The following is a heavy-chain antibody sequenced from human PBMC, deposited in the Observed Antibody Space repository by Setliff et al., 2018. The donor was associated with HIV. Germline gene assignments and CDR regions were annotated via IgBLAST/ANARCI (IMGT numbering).Heavy chain of an antibody. CDR1: GGSISSYY. CDR3: ARTGYAFDV. J-gene: IGHJ3*01. V-gene: IGHV4-59*08. Sequence: SETLSLTCTVSGGSISSYYWSWIRQPPGKGLEWIGYIYYSGSTNYNPSLKSRVTISVDTSNNQFSLRLSSVTAADTAVYYCARTGYAFDVWGLGTMVTVSS. CDR2: IYYSGST.